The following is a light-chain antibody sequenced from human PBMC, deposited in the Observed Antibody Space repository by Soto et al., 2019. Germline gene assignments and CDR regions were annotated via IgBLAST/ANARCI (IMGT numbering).Light chain of an antibody. V-gene: IGKV4-1*01. CDR3: QQYYSTFIT. CDR2: WAS. Sequence: DIVMTQSPDSLAVSLGERATINCKSSQSILYSSNNKNYLAWYQQKPGQPPKLLIYWASTRESGVPDRFSGSESGTDFTLTISSLQTEDVAVYYCQQYYSTFITFGQGTRLEI. CDR1: QSILYSSNNKNY. J-gene: IGKJ5*01.